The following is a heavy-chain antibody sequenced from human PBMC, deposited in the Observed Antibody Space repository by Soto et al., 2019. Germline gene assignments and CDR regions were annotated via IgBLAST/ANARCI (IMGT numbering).Heavy chain of an antibody. CDR1: GGSFSGYF. D-gene: IGHD3-16*01. J-gene: IGHJ4*02. Sequence: QVQLQQWGAGLLKASETLSLTCAVYGGSFSGYFWSWIRQPPGKGPEWIGEIDHSGNINYNPSLKSLATISVDTSKNQFSLKLNSVTAADTAVYYCSRGRDAYKMGNYWGQGTLVTVSS. CDR3: SRGRDAYKMGNY. CDR2: IDHSGNI. V-gene: IGHV4-34*02.